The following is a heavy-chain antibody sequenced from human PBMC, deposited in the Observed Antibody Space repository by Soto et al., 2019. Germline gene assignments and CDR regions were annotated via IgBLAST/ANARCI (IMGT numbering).Heavy chain of an antibody. J-gene: IGHJ6*02. CDR1: GFTFSSYA. CDR3: ARDGGNWNYGEGYYYYGMDV. CDR2: ISYDGSNK. Sequence: QVQLVESGGGVVQPGRSLRLSCAASGFTFSSYAMHWVRQAPGKGLEWVAVISYDGSNKYYADSVKGRFTISRDNSKNPLYMQMNSLRAEDTAVYYCARDGGNWNYGEGYYYYGMDVWGQGTTVTVSS. V-gene: IGHV3-30-3*01. D-gene: IGHD1-7*01.